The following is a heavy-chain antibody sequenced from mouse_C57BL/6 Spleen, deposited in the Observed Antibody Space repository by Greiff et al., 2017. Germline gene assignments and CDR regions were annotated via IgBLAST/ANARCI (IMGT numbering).Heavy chain of an antibody. J-gene: IGHJ2*01. V-gene: IGHV3-6*01. CDR1: GYSITSGYY. CDR3: AREGY. CDR2: ISYDGSN. Sequence: DVQLVESGPGLVKPSQSLSLTCSVTGYSITSGYYWNRIRQFPGNKLEWMGYISYDGSNNYNPSLKNRISITRDTSKNQFFLKLNSVTTEDTATYYCAREGYWGQGTTLTVSS.